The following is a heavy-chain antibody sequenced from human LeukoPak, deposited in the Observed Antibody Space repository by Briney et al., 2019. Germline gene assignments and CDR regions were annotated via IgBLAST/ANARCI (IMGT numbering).Heavy chain of an antibody. Sequence: PGGSLRLSCAASGFTFSNTWMSWVRQAPGKGLEWVGRIKSKTDGGTTDYAAPVKGRFIISRDDSKNTLYLQMNSLKTEDTAVYYCARETSSGWYDVIDYWGQGTLVTVSS. CDR1: GFTFSNTW. CDR2: IKSKTDGGTT. V-gene: IGHV3-15*01. J-gene: IGHJ4*02. CDR3: ARETSSGWYDVIDY. D-gene: IGHD6-19*01.